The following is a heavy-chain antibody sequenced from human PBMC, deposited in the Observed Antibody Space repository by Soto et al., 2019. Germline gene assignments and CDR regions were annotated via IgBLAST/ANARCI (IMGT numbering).Heavy chain of an antibody. CDR1: GFTFTNAW. J-gene: IGHJ4*02. CDR2: IRSKTDGGTP. Sequence: EVQLVESGGGLVKPGESLRLSCAASGFTFTNAWMNWVRQAPGKGLEWVGRIRSKTDGGTPDYAAPVKGRFTISRYDSKNTLYVQMNSLKTEDTAIYYCTTEKGYWGQGTLVTVSS. V-gene: IGHV3-15*07. CDR3: TTEKGY.